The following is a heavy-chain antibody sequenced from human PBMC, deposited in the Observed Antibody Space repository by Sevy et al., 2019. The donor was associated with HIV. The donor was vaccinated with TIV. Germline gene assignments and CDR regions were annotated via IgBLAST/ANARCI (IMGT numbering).Heavy chain of an antibody. CDR1: GFSFSGYY. CDR3: ARDGIKRGYDAFDI. J-gene: IGHJ3*02. D-gene: IGHD5-12*01. V-gene: IGHV3-11*01. CDR2: ISSSGGTT. Sequence: GGSLRLSCAASGFSFSGYYMAWIRQAPGKGLDYISYISSSGGTTYYTDSVKVRFTISRDNAKNSMFLQMNSLRAEDTAVYYCARDGIKRGYDAFDIWGQGTMVTVSS.